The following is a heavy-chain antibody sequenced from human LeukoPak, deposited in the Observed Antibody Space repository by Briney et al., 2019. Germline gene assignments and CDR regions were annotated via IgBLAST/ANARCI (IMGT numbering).Heavy chain of an antibody. J-gene: IGHJ4*02. CDR1: GFTFSSYG. D-gene: IGHD1-26*01. V-gene: IGHV3-30-3*01. CDR2: ISYDGSNK. Sequence: PGGSLRLSCAASGFTFSSYGMDWVRQAPGKGLEWVAVISYDGSNKYYADSVKGRFTISRDNSKNTLYLQMNSLRAEDTAVYYCARDKGAQAFDYWGQGTLVTVSS. CDR3: ARDKGAQAFDY.